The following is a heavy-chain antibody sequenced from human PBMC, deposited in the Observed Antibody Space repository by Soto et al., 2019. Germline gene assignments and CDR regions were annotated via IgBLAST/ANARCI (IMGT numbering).Heavy chain of an antibody. CDR1: WGSFSSYY. V-gene: IGHV4-4*07. Sequence: PSETLSLTCTFSWGSFSSYYCNWVRKSAGKGLEWIGRIYPSGSTTYNPSLKSRLTMSVDTSKNQFSLRLTSMTAADTAVYYCATGRSEVVPGAMDTWGQGTLVTVSS. D-gene: IGHD2-2*01. CDR3: ATGRSEVVPGAMDT. CDR2: IYPSGST. J-gene: IGHJ5*02.